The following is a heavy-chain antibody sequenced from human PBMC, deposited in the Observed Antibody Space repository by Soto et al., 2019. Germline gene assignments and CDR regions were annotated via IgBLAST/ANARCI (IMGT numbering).Heavy chain of an antibody. CDR3: ATSEGRGGYSFDY. Sequence: ASVKVSCKASGVTFTRQDMRWVRQAPGQGLEWMGGIIPMFGTPHYAEKFQDRVTITADESTGTAYLELSSLTSEDTAVYYCATSEGRGGYSFDYWGPGTLVTVSS. J-gene: IGHJ4*02. D-gene: IGHD5-12*01. CDR2: IIPMFGTP. CDR1: GVTFTRQD. V-gene: IGHV1-69*13.